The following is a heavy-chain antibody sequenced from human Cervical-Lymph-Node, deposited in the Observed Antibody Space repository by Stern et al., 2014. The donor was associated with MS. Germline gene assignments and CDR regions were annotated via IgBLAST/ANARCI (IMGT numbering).Heavy chain of an antibody. CDR3: ASNPFYYYGLDV. Sequence: EVQLVESGAGLVQPGRSLRLSCVASGFSFDEDNTHWVRLASGKGLAWASGISWNSDNIGYAASVKGRFTISRDNAKNSLYLQMNSLRAEDTALYYCASNPFYYYGLDVWGQGTTVTVSS. V-gene: IGHV3-9*01. CDR2: ISWNSDNI. CDR1: GFSFDEDN. D-gene: IGHD1-14*01. J-gene: IGHJ6*02.